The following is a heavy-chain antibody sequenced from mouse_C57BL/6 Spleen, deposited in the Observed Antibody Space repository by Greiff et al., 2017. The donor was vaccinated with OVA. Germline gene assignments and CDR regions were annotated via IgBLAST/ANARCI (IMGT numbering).Heavy chain of an antibody. D-gene: IGHD2-10*02. V-gene: IGHV1-69*01. CDR3: AREEYPRRFAY. CDR1: GYTFTSYW. CDR2: IDPSDSYT. J-gene: IGHJ3*01. Sequence: VQLQQPGAELVMPGASVKLSCKASGYTFTSYWMHWVKQRPGQGLEWIGEIDPSDSYTNYNQKFKGKSTLTVDKSSSTAYMQLSSLTSEDSAVYYCAREEYPRRFAYWGQGTLVTVSA.